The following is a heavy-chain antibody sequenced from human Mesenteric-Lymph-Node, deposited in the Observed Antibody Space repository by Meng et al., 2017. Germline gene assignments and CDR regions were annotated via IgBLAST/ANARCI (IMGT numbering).Heavy chain of an antibody. J-gene: IGHJ5*02. D-gene: IGHD3-22*01. V-gene: IGHV1-8*02. CDR1: GYTFSNYG. Sequence: ASVKVSCKASGYTFSNYGINWVRQATGQGLEWMGWMNPNSGNTGYAQKFQGRVTMTRNTSISTAYMELSSLRSEDAAVYYCARGKPYYYDSSGYYYLNWFDPWGQGTLVTVSS. CDR3: ARGKPYYYDSSGYYYLNWFDP. CDR2: MNPNSGNT.